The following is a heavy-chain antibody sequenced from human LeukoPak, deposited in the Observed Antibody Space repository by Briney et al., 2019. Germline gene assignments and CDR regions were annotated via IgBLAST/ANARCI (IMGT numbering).Heavy chain of an antibody. CDR3: AKEGLWGFDY. V-gene: IGHV4-59*01. D-gene: IGHD2/OR15-2a*01. CDR2: IFYSGSS. J-gene: IGHJ4*02. CDR1: GGSISSYY. Sequence: SETLSLTCTVSGGSISSYYWSWVRQPPGKGLEWIGYIFYSGSSNYNPSLKSRVTMSVDTSKNQFSLKLTSVTAADTAVYYCAKEGLWGFDYWGQGTLVTVSS.